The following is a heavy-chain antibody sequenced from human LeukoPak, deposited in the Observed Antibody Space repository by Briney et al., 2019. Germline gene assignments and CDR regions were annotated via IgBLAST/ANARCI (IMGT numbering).Heavy chain of an antibody. CDR3: ARIGYSSSSLDY. J-gene: IGHJ4*02. Sequence: PGGSLRLSCAASGFTFSNYWMTWVRQAPGRGLEWVANIKQDGSTKYYVDSVKGRFTISRDNVKNSVYLQVDSLTAEDTALYYCARIGYSSSSLDYWGQGSLVTVSS. CDR1: GFTFSNYW. CDR2: IKQDGSTK. V-gene: IGHV3-7*01. D-gene: IGHD6-6*01.